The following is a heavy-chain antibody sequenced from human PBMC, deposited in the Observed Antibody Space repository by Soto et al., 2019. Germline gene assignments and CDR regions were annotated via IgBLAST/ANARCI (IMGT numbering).Heavy chain of an antibody. J-gene: IGHJ4*02. CDR3: ARGDYIWGSPDY. D-gene: IGHD3-16*01. CDR1: GYTFTSYD. CDR2: MNPNSGNT. Sequence: ASVKVSCKASGYTFTSYDINWVRQATGQGLEWMGWMNPNSGNTGYAQKFQGRVTMTSNTSISTAYMELSSLRSEDTAVYYCARGDYIWGSPDYWGQGTLVTVSS. V-gene: IGHV1-8*01.